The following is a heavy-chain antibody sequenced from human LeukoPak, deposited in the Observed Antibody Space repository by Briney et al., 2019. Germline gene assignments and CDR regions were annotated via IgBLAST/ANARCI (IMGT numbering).Heavy chain of an antibody. V-gene: IGHV3-48*02. CDR3: ARDSPPYDSSGYYVYYFDY. J-gene: IGHJ4*02. D-gene: IGHD3-22*01. Sequence: PGGSLRLSCAAAGVTFSSYSMNWVRQAPGKGLQWVSYISSSSSTIYYADSVKGRFTISRDNAKNSLYLQMNSLRDEDTAVYYCARDSPPYDSSGYYVYYFDYWGQGTLVTVSS. CDR1: GVTFSSYS. CDR2: ISSSSSTI.